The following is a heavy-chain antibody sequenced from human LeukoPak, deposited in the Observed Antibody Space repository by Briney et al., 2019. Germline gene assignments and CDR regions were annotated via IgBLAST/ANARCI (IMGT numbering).Heavy chain of an antibody. Sequence: PSETLSLTCTVSGGSISSSSYYWGWIRQPPGKGLEWIGSIYYSGSTYYNPSLKSRVTISVDTSKNQFSLKLSSVTAADTAVYYCARANRGKFLVVVAATRKRWFDPWGQGTLVTVSS. CDR1: GGSISSSSYY. D-gene: IGHD2-15*01. CDR2: IYYSGST. CDR3: ARANRGKFLVVVAATRKRWFDP. V-gene: IGHV4-39*07. J-gene: IGHJ5*02.